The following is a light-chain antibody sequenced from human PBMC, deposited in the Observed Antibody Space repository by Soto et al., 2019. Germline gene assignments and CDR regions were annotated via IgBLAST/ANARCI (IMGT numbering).Light chain of an antibody. V-gene: IGKV1-9*01. J-gene: IGKJ5*01. CDR1: QGIRHY. Sequence: DIQLTQSPSFLSASVGARVTITCRASQGIRHYLAWYQQKPGKAPSLLMYGASTLQSGVPSRFSGSGSGTEFTLTISSLQPEDVATYFCQQVYGHPPAFGPGTRLETK. CDR3: QQVYGHPPA. CDR2: GAS.